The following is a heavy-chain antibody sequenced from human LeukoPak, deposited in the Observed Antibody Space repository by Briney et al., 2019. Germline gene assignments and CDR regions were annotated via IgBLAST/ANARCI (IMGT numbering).Heavy chain of an antibody. D-gene: IGHD3-22*01. Sequence: GGSLRLSCAASGFTFDDYAMHWVRQAPGKGLEWVSGISWNSGSISYADSVKGRFTISRDNAKNSLYLQMNSLRAEDMALYYCAKEYYDSSGYWNAFDIWGQGTMVTVSS. CDR2: ISWNSGSI. CDR3: AKEYYDSSGYWNAFDI. V-gene: IGHV3-9*03. J-gene: IGHJ3*02. CDR1: GFTFDDYA.